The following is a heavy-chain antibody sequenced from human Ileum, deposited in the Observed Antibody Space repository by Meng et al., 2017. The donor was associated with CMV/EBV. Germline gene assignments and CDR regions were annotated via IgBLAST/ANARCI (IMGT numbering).Heavy chain of an antibody. V-gene: IGHV4-34*01. CDR3: ARVPAELGSSSSSYYFDS. J-gene: IGHJ4*02. Sequence: GSLRLSCAVYGGSFSGYYWSWIRQPPGKGLEWIGEINHSGSTNYNPSFRSRVTISVDSPQNQFSLRLTSVTAADTAVYYCARVPAELGSSSSSYYFDSWGQGTLVTVSS. CDR2: INHSGST. D-gene: IGHD6-13*01. CDR1: GGSFSGYY.